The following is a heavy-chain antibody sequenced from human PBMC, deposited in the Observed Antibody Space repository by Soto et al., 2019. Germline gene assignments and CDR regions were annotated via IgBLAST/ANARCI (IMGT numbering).Heavy chain of an antibody. J-gene: IGHJ4*02. CDR3: AKPYYYDSSGYYYVGRRTGYFDY. CDR1: GFTFSSYG. Sequence: QVQLVESGGGVVQPGRSLRLSCAASGFTFSSYGMHWVRQAPGKGLEWVAVISYDGSNKYYADSVKGRFTISRDNSKNTLYLQMNSLRAEDTAVYYCAKPYYYDSSGYYYVGRRTGYFDYWGQGTLVTVSS. D-gene: IGHD3-22*01. V-gene: IGHV3-30*18. CDR2: ISYDGSNK.